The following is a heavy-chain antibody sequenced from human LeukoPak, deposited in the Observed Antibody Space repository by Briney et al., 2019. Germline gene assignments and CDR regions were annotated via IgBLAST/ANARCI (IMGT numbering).Heavy chain of an antibody. CDR2: IIPIFGTA. CDR3: AGNKRTIFGVVISWFDP. J-gene: IGHJ5*02. CDR1: VGTFSSYA. V-gene: IGHV1-69*05. Sequence: ASVKVSCKASVGTFSSYAISWVRQAPGQGLEWMGGIIPIFGTANYAQKFQGRVTITTDESTSTAYMELSSLRSEDTAVYYCAGNKRTIFGVVISWFDPWGQGTLVTVSS. D-gene: IGHD3-3*01.